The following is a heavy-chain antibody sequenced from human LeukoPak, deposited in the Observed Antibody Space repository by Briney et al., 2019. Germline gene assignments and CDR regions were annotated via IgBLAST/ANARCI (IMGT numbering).Heavy chain of an antibody. CDR3: ARLKGNYFPDY. CDR1: GGSLSNYY. CDR2: IFYSGST. J-gene: IGHJ4*02. V-gene: IGHV4-59*01. Sequence: PSETLSLTCTVSGGSLSNYYWTWIRQPSGKGLEWIAYIFYSGSTNYIPSLKRGLTLSVHTSKNQFSLTVTSLTDADTPVYYCARLKGNYFPDYWGQGALVTVSS. D-gene: IGHD4-11*01.